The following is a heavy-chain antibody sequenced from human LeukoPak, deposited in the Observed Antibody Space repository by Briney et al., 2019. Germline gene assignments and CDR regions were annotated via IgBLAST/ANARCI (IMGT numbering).Heavy chain of an antibody. V-gene: IGHV3-30*03. J-gene: IGHJ4*02. Sequence: GGSLRLSCAASGFTFSSYGMHWVRQAPGKGLEWGAVLSYDGNCKYYADSVKGRFAISRDNSENTLYLQMNSLRAEDTAVYYCARYAEYAVSTPCYWGQGTLVTVSA. CDR3: ARYAEYAVSTPCY. CDR2: LSYDGNCK. D-gene: IGHD2-8*01. CDR1: GFTFSSYG.